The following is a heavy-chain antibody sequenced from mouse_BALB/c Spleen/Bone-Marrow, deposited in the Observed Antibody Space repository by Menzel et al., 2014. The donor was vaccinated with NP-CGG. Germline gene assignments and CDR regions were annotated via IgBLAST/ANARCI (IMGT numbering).Heavy chain of an antibody. J-gene: IGHJ4*01. CDR3: ARGARSAMDY. V-gene: IGHV1-80*01. Sequence: QVQLQQSGAELVRPESSVKISCKASGYAFSTYWMIWVKQRPGQGLEWIGQIYPGDGDTNYNGKFKGKATLTADKSSSTAYMQLSSLTSEDSAVYFGARGARSAMDYWGQATSVTVSS. CDR1: GYAFSTYW. CDR2: IYPGDGDT.